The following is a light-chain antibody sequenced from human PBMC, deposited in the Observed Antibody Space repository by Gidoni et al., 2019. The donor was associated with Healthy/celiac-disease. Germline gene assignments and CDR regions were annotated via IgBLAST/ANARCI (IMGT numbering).Light chain of an antibody. Sequence: APRLLIYGASSRATGIPDRFSGSGSGTDFTLTISRLEPEDFAVYYCQQYGSSPLVGAGFGQGTKLEIK. V-gene: IGKV3-20*01. CDR3: QQYGSSPLVGAG. J-gene: IGKJ2*03. CDR2: GAS.